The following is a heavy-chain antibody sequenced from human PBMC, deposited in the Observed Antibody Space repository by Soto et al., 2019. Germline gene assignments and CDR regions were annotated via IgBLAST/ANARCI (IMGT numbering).Heavy chain of an antibody. CDR1: GYTFVNFG. CDR3: ARFDTKYCGGGTCFKDYYNYGMDV. V-gene: IGHV1-18*01. J-gene: IGHJ6*02. D-gene: IGHD2-15*01. Sequence: QVQLVQSGGVVKKPGASVKVSCRASGYTFVNFGITWVRQAPGQGLEWMGWISTYNGDTDYAQNPQDRVTMPTDTSTTTDYMAVRSLRADDTAVYYCARFDTKYCGGGTCFKDYYNYGMDVWCLGTTVIVS. CDR2: ISTYNGDT.